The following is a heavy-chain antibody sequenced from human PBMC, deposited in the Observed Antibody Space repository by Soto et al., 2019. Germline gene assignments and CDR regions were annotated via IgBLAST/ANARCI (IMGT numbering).Heavy chain of an antibody. Sequence: GASVKVSCKASGYTFTGYAMHWVRQAPGQRLEWMGWINAGNGNTKYSQKFQGRVTITRDTSASTAYMELSSLRSEDTAVYYCASLSIIAAAGNVWFDPWGQGTLVTVSS. D-gene: IGHD6-13*01. V-gene: IGHV1-3*01. CDR2: INAGNGNT. CDR3: ASLSIIAAAGNVWFDP. CDR1: GYTFTGYA. J-gene: IGHJ5*02.